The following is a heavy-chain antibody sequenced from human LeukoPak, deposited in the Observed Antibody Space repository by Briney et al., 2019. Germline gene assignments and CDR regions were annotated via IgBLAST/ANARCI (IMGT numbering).Heavy chain of an antibody. CDR2: IYYSGST. Sequence: SETLSLTCTVSGGSISSYYWSWIRQPPGKGLEWIGSIYYSGSTYYNPSLKSRVTISVDTSKNQFSLKLSSVTAADTAVYYCARDEMATISYWGQGTLVTVSS. V-gene: IGHV4-59*12. J-gene: IGHJ4*02. D-gene: IGHD5-24*01. CDR3: ARDEMATISY. CDR1: GGSISSYY.